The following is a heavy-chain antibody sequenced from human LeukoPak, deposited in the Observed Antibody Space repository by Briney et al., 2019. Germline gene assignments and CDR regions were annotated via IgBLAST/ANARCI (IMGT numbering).Heavy chain of an antibody. V-gene: IGHV4-39*01. Sequence: SETLSLTCTVSGGSISSSSYYWGWIRQPPGKGLEWIGSIYYSGSTYHNPSLKSRVTISVDTSKNQFSLKLRSVTATDTAVYYCAKSLYNYKSGSYLRPFDSWGQGTLVTVSS. CDR2: IYYSGST. D-gene: IGHD3-10*01. CDR3: AKSLYNYKSGSYLRPFDS. J-gene: IGHJ4*02. CDR1: GGSISSSSYY.